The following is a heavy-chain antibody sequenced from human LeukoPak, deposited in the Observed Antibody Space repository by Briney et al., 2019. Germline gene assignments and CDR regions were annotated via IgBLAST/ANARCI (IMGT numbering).Heavy chain of an antibody. CDR2: IYYSGST. V-gene: IGHV4-59*01. CDR1: GGSISSYY. CDR3: ARMPRWDGYDLDY. J-gene: IGHJ4*02. Sequence: PSETLSLTCTVSGGSISSYYWSWIRQPPGKGLEWIGYIYYSGSTNYNPSLKSRVTISVDTSKNQFSLKLSSVTAADTAMYYCARMPRWDGYDLDYWGQGTLVTVSS. D-gene: IGHD5-12*01.